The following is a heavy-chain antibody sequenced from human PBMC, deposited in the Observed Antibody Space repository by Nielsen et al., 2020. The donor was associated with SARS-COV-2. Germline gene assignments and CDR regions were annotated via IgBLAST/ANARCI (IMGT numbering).Heavy chain of an antibody. J-gene: IGHJ6*02. CDR3: ARVRCSSTSCYPPDTYGMDV. D-gene: IGHD2-2*01. CDR2: INAGNGNT. V-gene: IGHV1-3*01. Sequence: WVRQAPGQRLEWMGWINAGNGNTKYSQNFQGRVTITSDTSASTAYMELSSLRSEDTAVYYCARVRCSSTSCYPPDTYGMDVWGQGTTVTISS.